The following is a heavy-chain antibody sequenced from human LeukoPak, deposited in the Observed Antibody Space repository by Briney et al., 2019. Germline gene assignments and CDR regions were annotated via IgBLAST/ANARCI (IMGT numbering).Heavy chain of an antibody. V-gene: IGHV3-21*01. CDR3: AREGAAAGTDAFDI. D-gene: IGHD6-13*01. Sequence: GGSLRLSCAASGFTFSGYSMNWVRQAPGKGLEWVSSISSSSSYIYYADSVKGRFTISRDNAKNSLYLQMNSLRAEDTAVYYCAREGAAAGTDAFDIWGQGTMVTVSS. CDR2: ISSSSSYI. CDR1: GFTFSGYS. J-gene: IGHJ3*02.